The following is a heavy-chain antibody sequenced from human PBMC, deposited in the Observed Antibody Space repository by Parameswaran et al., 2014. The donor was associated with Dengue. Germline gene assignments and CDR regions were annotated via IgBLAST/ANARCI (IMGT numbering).Heavy chain of an antibody. CDR1: GGSISSSNW. D-gene: IGHD3-16*01. CDR3: ARGKPFWESGYFDY. V-gene: IGHV4-4*02. Sequence: SETLSLTCAVSGGSISSSNWWSWVRQPPGKGLEWIGEIYHSGSTNYNPSLKSRVTISVDKSKNQFSLKLSSVTAADTAVYYCARGKPFWESGYFDYWGQGTLVTVSS. CDR2: IYHSGST. J-gene: IGHJ4*02.